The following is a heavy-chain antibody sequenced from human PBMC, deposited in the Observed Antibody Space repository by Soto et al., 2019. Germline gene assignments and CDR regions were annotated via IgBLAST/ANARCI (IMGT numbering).Heavy chain of an antibody. CDR3: ARGFSDIVVVPAAPAEYFQH. J-gene: IGHJ1*01. Sequence: ASVKVSCKASGYTFTSYYMHWVRQAPGQGLEWMGGIIPIGGSTSYAQKFQGRVTITRDTSTSTVYMELSSLRSEDTAVYYCARGFSDIVVVPAAPAEYFQHWGQGTLVTVSS. CDR2: IIPIGGST. V-gene: IGHV1-46*03. D-gene: IGHD2-2*01. CDR1: GYTFTSYY.